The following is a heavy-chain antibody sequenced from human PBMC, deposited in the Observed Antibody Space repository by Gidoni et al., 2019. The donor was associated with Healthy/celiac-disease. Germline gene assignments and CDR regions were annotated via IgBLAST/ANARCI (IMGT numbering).Heavy chain of an antibody. D-gene: IGHD3-22*01. V-gene: IGHV3-21*01. CDR2: ISSSSSYI. J-gene: IGHJ4*02. CDR3: ARSLYDSSGYYYL. CDR1: GSTFSSYS. Sequence: EVQLVESGGGLVKPGGSLRLSCAASGSTFSSYSMNWVRQAPGKGLEWVSSISSSSSYIYYADSVKGRFTISRDNAKNSLYLQMNSLRAEDTAVYYCARSLYDSSGYYYLWGQGTLVTVSS.